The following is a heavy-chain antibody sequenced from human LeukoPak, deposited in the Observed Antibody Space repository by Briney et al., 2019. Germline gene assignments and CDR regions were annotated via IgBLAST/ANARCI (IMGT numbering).Heavy chain of an antibody. CDR2: IYHSGST. J-gene: IGHJ5*02. V-gene: IGHV4-30-2*01. D-gene: IGHD2-2*02. CDR3: ARANWGSSTSCYKCDNWFDP. Sequence: SQTLSLTCTVSGGSISSGGYYWSWIRQPPGKGLEWIGYIYHSGSTYYNPSLKSRVTISVDRSKNQFSLKLSSVAAADTAVYYCARANWGSSTSCYKCDNWFDPWGQGTLVTVSS. CDR1: GGSISSGGYY.